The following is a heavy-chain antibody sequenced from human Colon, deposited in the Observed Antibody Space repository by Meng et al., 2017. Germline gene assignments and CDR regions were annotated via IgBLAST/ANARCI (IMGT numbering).Heavy chain of an antibody. CDR3: ARDWGDVRGGFDF. V-gene: IGHV6-1*01. CDR1: GDSVSSNSAA. J-gene: IGHJ4*02. CDR2: TYYRSKYYN. D-gene: IGHD3-10*02. Sequence: QVHLQHSGPGLGKPSQTLSLTCATSGDSVSSNSAAWNWIRQSPSRGLEWLGRTYYRSKYYNDYALSVKSRITINPDTSKNQFSLQLNAVTPEDTAIYYCARDWGDVRGGFDFWGQGTLVTVSS.